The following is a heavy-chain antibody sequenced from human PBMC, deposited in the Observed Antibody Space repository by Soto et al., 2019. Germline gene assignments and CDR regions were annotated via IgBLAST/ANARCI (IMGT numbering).Heavy chain of an antibody. CDR1: GGSMSVYS. V-gene: IGHV4-59*01. CDR2: ISNSGTA. D-gene: IGHD3-10*01. Sequence: SETRSLTCSVSGGSMSVYSWSCIRQPPGSGLEWIGHISNSGTANYNPSLKSRLTMSVDTSKNQISLKVTSVTAAATVVYYCASSGAGRGDYWGQGTLGTFAS. CDR3: ASSGAGRGDY. J-gene: IGHJ4*02.